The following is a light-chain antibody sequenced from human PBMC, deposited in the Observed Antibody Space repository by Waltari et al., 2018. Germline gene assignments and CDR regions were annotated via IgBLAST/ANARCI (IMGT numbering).Light chain of an antibody. CDR1: QGITIN. CDR2: MAS. V-gene: IGKV1-16*01. J-gene: IGKJ2*03. Sequence: DIQMTQSPSSLSASVGNRVTITCQASQGITINLAWSQQKPGKVPKLLIYMASSLQSGVPSRFSGSGSGTDFTLTISSLQPEDFAIYYCQHGYGTPYSFGQGTKVEIK. CDR3: QHGYGTPYS.